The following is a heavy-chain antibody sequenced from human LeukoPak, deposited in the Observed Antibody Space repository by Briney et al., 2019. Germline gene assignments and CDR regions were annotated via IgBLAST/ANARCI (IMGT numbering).Heavy chain of an antibody. CDR3: AKDLYSSGWYNYFDP. V-gene: IGHV3-30*18. CDR1: GFTFGICG. J-gene: IGHJ5*02. Sequence: GGSLRLSCAASGFTFGICGMHWVRQAPGKGLEWVAMISYDGNSKHYTDSVKGRFTISRDTSKSTLFLQMNSLRAEDTAVYYCAKDLYSSGWYNYFDPWGQGTLVTVSS. D-gene: IGHD6-19*01. CDR2: ISYDGNSK.